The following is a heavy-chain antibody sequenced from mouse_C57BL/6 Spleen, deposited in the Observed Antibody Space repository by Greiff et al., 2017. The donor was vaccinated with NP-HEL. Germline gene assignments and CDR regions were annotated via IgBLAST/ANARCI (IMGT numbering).Heavy chain of an antibody. V-gene: IGHV1-77*01. CDR3: ARQHYGDFDY. CDR1: GYTFTDYY. D-gene: IGHD1-2*01. Sequence: VQLQQSGAELVKPGASVKISCKASGYTFTDYYINWVKQRPGQGLEWIGKIDPGSGSTYYNEKFKGKATLTADKSSSTAYMQLSSLTSEDSAVYFCARQHYGDFDYWGQGTTLTVSS. CDR2: IDPGSGST. J-gene: IGHJ2*01.